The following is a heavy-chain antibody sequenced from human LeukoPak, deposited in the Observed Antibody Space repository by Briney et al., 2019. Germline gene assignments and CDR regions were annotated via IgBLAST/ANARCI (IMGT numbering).Heavy chain of an antibody. D-gene: IGHD6-19*01. CDR1: GGTFISYA. J-gene: IGHJ3*02. CDR3: ARGAVAGPAFDI. Sequence: ASVKVSCKASGGTFISYAISWVRQAPGQGLEWMGGIIPIFGTANYAQKFQGRVTITADESTSTAYMELSSLRTEDTAVYYCARGAVAGPAFDIWGQGTMVTVSS. CDR2: IIPIFGTA. V-gene: IGHV1-69*13.